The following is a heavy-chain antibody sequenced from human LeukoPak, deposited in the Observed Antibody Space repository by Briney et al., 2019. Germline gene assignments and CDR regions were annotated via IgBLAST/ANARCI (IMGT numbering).Heavy chain of an antibody. CDR1: GFTVSSNY. D-gene: IGHD3-9*01. CDR2: IYSGGST. CDR3: AKEVRDYDVLTGYYMDY. Sequence: GGSLRLSCAASGFTVSSNYMSWVRQAPGKGLEWVSVIYSGGSTYYADSVKGRFTISRDNSKNTLYLQMNSLRAEDTAVYYCAKEVRDYDVLTGYYMDYWGQGTLVTVSS. J-gene: IGHJ4*02. V-gene: IGHV3-66*01.